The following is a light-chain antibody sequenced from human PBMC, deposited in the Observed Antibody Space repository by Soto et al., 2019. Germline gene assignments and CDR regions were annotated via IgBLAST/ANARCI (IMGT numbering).Light chain of an antibody. CDR1: QTISSW. CDR3: QQSYSNTQT. CDR2: KAS. Sequence: DIQMTQSPSTLSGSVGDRVTITCRASQTISSWLAWYQQKPGKAPKLLIYKASTLKSGVPSRFSGSGSGTEFTLTISSLQPDDFATYYCQQSYSNTQTFGQGTKVDIK. V-gene: IGKV1-5*03. J-gene: IGKJ1*01.